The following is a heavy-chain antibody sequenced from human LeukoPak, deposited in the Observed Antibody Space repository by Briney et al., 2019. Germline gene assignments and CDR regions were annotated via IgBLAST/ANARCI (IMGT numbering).Heavy chain of an antibody. CDR2: IYYSGTT. CDR3: ARGGLRGYSYGQRFDY. CDR1: GGSISSYY. D-gene: IGHD5-18*01. V-gene: IGHV4-59*01. J-gene: IGHJ4*02. Sequence: SETLSLTCTVSGGSISSYYWSWIRQPPGKGLEWIGFIYYSGTTNYIPSLESRVTISLDTSKNQFSLKLTSVTAADTAVYYCARGGLRGYSYGQRFDYWGQGILVTVSS.